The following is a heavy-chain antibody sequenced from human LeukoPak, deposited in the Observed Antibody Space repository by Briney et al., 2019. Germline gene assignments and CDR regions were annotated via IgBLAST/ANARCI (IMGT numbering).Heavy chain of an antibody. CDR2: TSSSGSPI. D-gene: IGHD2-2*01. CDR3: ARVDYSSTSCYEFDY. V-gene: IGHV3-11*04. J-gene: IGHJ4*02. CDR1: GFTFTDYY. Sequence: GGSLRLSCAASGFTFTDYYMSWIRQAPGKGLDWVSYTSSSGSPIYYAGSVKGRFAISRDNAKNSLSLQMNSLRAEDTAVYYCARVDYSSTSCYEFDYWGQGTLVIVSS.